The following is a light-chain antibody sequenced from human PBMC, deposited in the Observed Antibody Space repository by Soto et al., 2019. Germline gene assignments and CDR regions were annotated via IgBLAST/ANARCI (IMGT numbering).Light chain of an antibody. CDR2: CAS. Sequence: DIVMTQSPDSLAVSLGERATFNCKSSQSVLYSSNNKNYLAWYQQRPGQPPKLLIYCASTRESGVPDRFSGSGSGTDFTLTITSLQAEDVAVYYCQQYESTPPTFGQGTKLEIK. J-gene: IGKJ2*01. CDR3: QQYESTPPT. CDR1: QSVLYSSNNKNY. V-gene: IGKV4-1*01.